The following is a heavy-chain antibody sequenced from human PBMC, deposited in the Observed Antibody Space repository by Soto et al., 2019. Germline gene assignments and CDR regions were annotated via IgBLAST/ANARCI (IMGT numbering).Heavy chain of an antibody. CDR1: GFSLTNGRMG. CDR3: AHLNTRGYYFDY. J-gene: IGHJ4*02. CDR2: VYWNDDK. V-gene: IGHV2-5*01. Sequence: SGPTLVNPTATLTLTCSVSGFSLTNGRMGVSWIRQPPGKALEWLAHVYWNDDKYYSLSLKSRLTISKDTSKSQVVLTMTNMDPVDTATYYCAHLNTRGYYFDYWGQGALVTVSS.